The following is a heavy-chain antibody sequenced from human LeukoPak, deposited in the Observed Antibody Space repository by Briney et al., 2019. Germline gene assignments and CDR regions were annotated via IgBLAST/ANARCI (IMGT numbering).Heavy chain of an antibody. Sequence: GGSLRLSCAASGFTFSSFAMRWVRQAPGKGLEWVAAISYDGSNKYYADSVKGRFTISRDNSKNTLYLQMNSLRAEDTAFYYCARSSPYFGSIAYWGQGTLVTVSS. D-gene: IGHD3-10*01. V-gene: IGHV3-30*04. J-gene: IGHJ4*02. CDR2: ISYDGSNK. CDR3: ARSSPYFGSIAY. CDR1: GFTFSSFA.